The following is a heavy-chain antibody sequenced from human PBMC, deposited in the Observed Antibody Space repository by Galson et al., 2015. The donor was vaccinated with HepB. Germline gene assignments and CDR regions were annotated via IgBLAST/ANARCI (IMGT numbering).Heavy chain of an antibody. CDR3: ATVSAIRGPCCGKSMNGMDG. CDR1: GVTFTNYA. Sequence: SLKVSCKASGVTFTNYAISWVRQAPGQGLEWMGGIIPIFGTANYAQKFQGRVTITADESTNTAYVELNSLRSEDTAVYYCATVSAIRGPCCGKSMNGMDGWGQGTTVTVSS. D-gene: IGHD2/OR15-2a*01. CDR2: IIPIFGTA. V-gene: IGHV1-69*13. J-gene: IGHJ6*02.